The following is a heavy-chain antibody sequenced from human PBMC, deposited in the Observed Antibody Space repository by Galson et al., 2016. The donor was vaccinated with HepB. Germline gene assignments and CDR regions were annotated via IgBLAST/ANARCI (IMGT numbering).Heavy chain of an antibody. D-gene: IGHD1-26*01. J-gene: IGHJ5*02. V-gene: IGHV3-11*06. CDR3: AGGSRELLLGSWFDP. CDR1: GFTFSDFY. CDR2: ISRYSSYA. Sequence: SLRLSCAASGFTFSDFYMSWIRQSPGKGLEWVSFISRYSSYALDADSVKGRFTISRDDARHSLYLQMDSLRAEDTAVYYCAGGSRELLLGSWFDPWAQGTLVTVSS.